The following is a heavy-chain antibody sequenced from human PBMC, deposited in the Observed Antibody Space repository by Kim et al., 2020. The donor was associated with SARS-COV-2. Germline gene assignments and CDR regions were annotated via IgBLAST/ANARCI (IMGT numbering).Heavy chain of an antibody. Sequence: SETLSLTCAVYGGSFSGYSWSWIRQPPGKGLEWIGEINHSGSTNYSPSLKSRVTISLDTSKKQFSLKLSSVTAAETAVYYFATSRSGGSQYGMDVWGQGT. CDR3: ATSRSGGSQYGMDV. V-gene: IGHV4-34*01. J-gene: IGHJ6*02. CDR1: GGSFSGYS. D-gene: IGHD3-10*01. CDR2: INHSGST.